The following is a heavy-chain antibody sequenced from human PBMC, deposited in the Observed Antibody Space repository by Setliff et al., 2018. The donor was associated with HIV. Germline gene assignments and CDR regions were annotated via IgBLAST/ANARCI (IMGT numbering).Heavy chain of an antibody. CDR1: GFTFSSYA. J-gene: IGHJ4*02. CDR2: ISGSGGST. CDR3: AKDEGFTMIVVAYFDY. Sequence: PGGFLRLSCAASGFTFSSYAMSWVRQAPGKGLEWVSAISGSGGSTYYADSVKGRFTISRDNSKNTLYLQMNSLRAEDTAVYYCAKDEGFTMIVVAYFDYWGQGTLVTVSS. D-gene: IGHD3-22*01. V-gene: IGHV3-23*01.